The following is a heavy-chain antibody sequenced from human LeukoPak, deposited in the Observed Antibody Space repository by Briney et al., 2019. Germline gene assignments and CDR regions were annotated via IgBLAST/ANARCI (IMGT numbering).Heavy chain of an antibody. Sequence: NPSETLSLTCAVYGGSFSGYYWSWIRQPPGKGLEWIGEINHSGSTNYDPSLKSRVTISVDTSKNQFSLKLSSVTAADTAVYYCARNRVGYLNWGQGTLVTVSS. J-gene: IGHJ4*02. CDR2: INHSGST. CDR3: ARNRVGYLN. CDR1: GGSFSGYY. D-gene: IGHD1-26*01. V-gene: IGHV4-34*01.